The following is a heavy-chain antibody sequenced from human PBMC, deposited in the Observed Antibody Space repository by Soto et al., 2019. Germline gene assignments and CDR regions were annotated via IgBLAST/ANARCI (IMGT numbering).Heavy chain of an antibody. J-gene: IGHJ5*02. CDR3: ARRHKRYFDWLETNWFDP. Sequence: PSETLSLTCTVSGGSISSGGYYWSWIRQHPGKGLEWIGYIYYRGSTYYNPSLKSRVTISVDTSKNQFSLKLSSVTAADTAVYYCARRHKRYFDWLETNWFDPWGQGTLVTVSS. D-gene: IGHD3-9*01. V-gene: IGHV4-31*03. CDR1: GGSISSGGYY. CDR2: IYYRGST.